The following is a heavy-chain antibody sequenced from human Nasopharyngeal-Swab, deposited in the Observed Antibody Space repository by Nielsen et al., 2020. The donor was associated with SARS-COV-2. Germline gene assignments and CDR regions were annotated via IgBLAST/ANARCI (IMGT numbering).Heavy chain of an antibody. V-gene: IGHV1-8*01. CDR3: ARWEKGDY. J-gene: IGHJ4*02. D-gene: IGHD1-26*01. CDR2: MNPGSGFK. Sequence: VRQMPGKGFEWMGCMNPGSGFKDYAQNFQGRVTMTWNTSISTAYMEISSLRSEDTAVYYCARWEKGDYWGQGTLVTVSS.